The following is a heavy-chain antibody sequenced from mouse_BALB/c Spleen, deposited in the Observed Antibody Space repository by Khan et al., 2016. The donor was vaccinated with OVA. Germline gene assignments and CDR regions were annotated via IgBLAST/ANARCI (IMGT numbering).Heavy chain of an antibody. V-gene: IGHV5-6*01. D-gene: IGHD4-1*01. J-gene: IGHJ3*01. CDR3: ASHLTGSFAY. Sequence: EVQLVESGGDLVKPGGSLKLSCAASRFTFSSYSMSWVRQTPDKRLEWVASISSGGDYTYYPDIVKGRFTISRDNAKNTLYLEMSSRKSEDTAMYYCASHLTGSFAYWGQGTLVTVSA. CDR2: ISSGGDYT. CDR1: RFTFSSYS.